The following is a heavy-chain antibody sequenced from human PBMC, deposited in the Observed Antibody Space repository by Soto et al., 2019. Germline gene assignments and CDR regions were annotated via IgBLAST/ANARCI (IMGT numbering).Heavy chain of an antibody. J-gene: IGHJ3*01. Sequence: QVQLQESGPGLVRPSQTLSLTCTVSAGSISTINYYWSWIRQHPEKGLERIVYISYSGSTFYHSSLKSRVTISLDTSKNQFSLTRPSVTAADTAVYYCARSSQWDGVDPWGQGTMVTVSS. CDR1: AGSISTINYY. CDR3: ARSSQWDGVDP. CDR2: ISYSGST. V-gene: IGHV4-31*03. D-gene: IGHD2-21*01.